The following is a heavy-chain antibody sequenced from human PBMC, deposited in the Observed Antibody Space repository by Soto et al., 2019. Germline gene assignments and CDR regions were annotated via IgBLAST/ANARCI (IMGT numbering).Heavy chain of an antibody. D-gene: IGHD1-26*01. CDR1: GYTLTSYA. J-gene: IGHJ4*02. V-gene: IGHV1-3*01. Sequence: ASVKVSCKASGYTLTSYAMHWVRQAPGQRLEWMGWINAGNGNTKYSQKFQGRVTITRDTSASTAYMELSSLRSEDTAVYYCARGMGATLRFYDYWGQGTLVTVSS. CDR2: INAGNGNT. CDR3: ARGMGATLRFYDY.